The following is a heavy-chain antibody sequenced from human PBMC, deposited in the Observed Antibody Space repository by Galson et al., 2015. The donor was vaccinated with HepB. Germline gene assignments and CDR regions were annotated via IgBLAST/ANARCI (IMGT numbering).Heavy chain of an antibody. J-gene: IGHJ2*01. CDR3: ASRRRNYYGSGSYYTSNWYFDL. Sequence: QSGAEVKKPGESLRISCKGSGYSFTSYWISWVRQMPGKGLEWMGRIDPSDSYTNYSPSFQGHVTISADKSISTAYLQWSSLKASDTAMYYCASRRRNYYGSGSYYTSNWYFDLWGRGTLVTVSS. CDR2: IDPSDSYT. CDR1: GYSFTSYW. D-gene: IGHD3-10*01. V-gene: IGHV5-10-1*01.